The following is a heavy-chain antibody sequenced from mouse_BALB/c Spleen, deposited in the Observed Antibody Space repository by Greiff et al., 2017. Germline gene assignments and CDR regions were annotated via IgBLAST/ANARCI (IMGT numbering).Heavy chain of an antibody. Sequence: EVKLVESGGGLVKPGGSLKLSCAASGFTFSSYAMSWVRQTPEKRLEWVATISSGGSYTYYHDSVKGRSTISRDNAKNTLYLQMSSLRSEDAAMYYCARSDCDRSIDYWGQGTSLTVSS. D-gene: IGHD2-13*01. V-gene: IGHV5-9-3*01. CDR3: ARSDCDRSIDY. J-gene: IGHJ2*02. CDR2: ISSGGSYT. CDR1: GFTFSSYA.